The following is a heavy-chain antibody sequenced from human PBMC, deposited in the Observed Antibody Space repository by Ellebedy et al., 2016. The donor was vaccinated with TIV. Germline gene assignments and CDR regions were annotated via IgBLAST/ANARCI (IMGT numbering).Heavy chain of an antibody. J-gene: IGHJ5*02. V-gene: IGHV1-18*01. D-gene: IGHD4-17*01. CDR1: GYSFSDFG. CDR2: ISGANGRT. CDR3: ARGETYGDYLKS. Sequence: ASVKVSXXASGYSFSDFGITWVRLARGQGLEWMGWISGANGRTYDSQKFQGRVTMSIDTSTNTAYMEVRNLRSDDTAIYFCARGETYGDYLKSWGQGTMVTVSS.